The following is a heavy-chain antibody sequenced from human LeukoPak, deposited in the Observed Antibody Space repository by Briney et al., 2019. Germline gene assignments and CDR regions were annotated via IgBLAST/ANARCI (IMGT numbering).Heavy chain of an antibody. D-gene: IGHD5-24*01. CDR2: IIPIFGTV. CDR1: GGTFSSYA. V-gene: IGHV1-69*01. J-gene: IGHJ3*02. CDR3: ARAPRDGYNANFDI. Sequence: SVKVSCKASGGTFSSYAISRVRQAPGQGLEWMGGIIPIFGTVNYAQKFQGRVTITADESTSTAYMELSSLRSEDTAVYYCARAPRDGYNANFDIWGQGTMVTVSS.